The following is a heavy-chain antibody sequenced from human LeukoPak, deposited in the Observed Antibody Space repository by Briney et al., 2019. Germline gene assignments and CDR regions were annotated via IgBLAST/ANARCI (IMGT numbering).Heavy chain of an antibody. CDR3: ARQTPIAAADY. Sequence: SETLSLTCTVSGGSISSSSYYWGWIRQPPGKGLEWIGSIYYSGSTYYNPSLKSRVTISVDTSKNQFSLKLSSVTAADTAVYYCARQTPIAAADYWGQGTLVTVPS. J-gene: IGHJ4*02. D-gene: IGHD6-13*01. CDR2: IYYSGST. V-gene: IGHV4-39*01. CDR1: GGSISSSSYY.